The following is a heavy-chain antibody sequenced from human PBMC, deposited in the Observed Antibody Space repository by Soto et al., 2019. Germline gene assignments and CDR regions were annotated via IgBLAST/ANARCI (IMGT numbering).Heavy chain of an antibody. CDR2: MNPNSGNT. J-gene: IGHJ6*03. V-gene: IGHV1-8*01. D-gene: IGHD2-2*01. Sequence: ASVKVSCKASGYTFTSYDIKWVRQATGQGLEWMGWMNPNSGNTGYAQKFQGRVTMTRNTSISPAYMELSSQRSEDTAVYCCARGGCSSTSCGPRGVVILSGIKYYSYYYYTDVWGKGTTGTASS. CDR3: ARGGCSSTSCGPRGVVILSGIKYYSYYYYTDV. CDR1: GYTFTSYD.